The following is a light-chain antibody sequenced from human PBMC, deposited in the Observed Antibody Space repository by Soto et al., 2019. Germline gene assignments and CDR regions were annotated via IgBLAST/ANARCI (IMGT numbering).Light chain of an antibody. J-gene: IGKJ2*01. CDR2: AAS. Sequence: DIQMTQSPSSLSASVGDRVTITCRASQSISSYLNWYQQKPGKVPKLLINAASSLQSGVPSRFSGSGSGTDFTLTISSLQPEDFATYYCQPSYSTPYTFGQGTKLEIK. CDR1: QSISSY. CDR3: QPSYSTPYT. V-gene: IGKV1-39*01.